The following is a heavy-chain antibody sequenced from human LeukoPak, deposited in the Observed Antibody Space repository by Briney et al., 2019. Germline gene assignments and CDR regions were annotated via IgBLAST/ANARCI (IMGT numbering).Heavy chain of an antibody. CDR2: IHYSGST. CDR3: ARVRDRSSYFYDFDY. D-gene: IGHD3-22*01. J-gene: IGHJ4*02. CDR1: GGSINSYY. Sequence: PSETLSLTCTVSGGSINSYYWSWIRQPPGKGLEWIGCIHYSGSTNYNPSLKSRVTISVDTSKNQFSLRLSSVTAADTAAYYCARVRDRSSYFYDFDYWGQGTLVTVSS. V-gene: IGHV4-59*01.